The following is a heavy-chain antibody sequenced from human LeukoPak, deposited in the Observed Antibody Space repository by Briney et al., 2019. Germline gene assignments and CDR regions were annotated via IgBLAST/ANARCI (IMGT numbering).Heavy chain of an antibody. J-gene: IGHJ6*03. D-gene: IGHD6-6*01. V-gene: IGHV1-69*06. CDR2: IIPIFGTA. CDR1: GGTFSSYA. Sequence: ASVKVSCKASGGTFSSYAISWVRQAPGQGLEWMGGIIPIFGTANYAQKFQGRVTITADKSTSTAYMELSSLRSEDTAVYYCARSGIAARPYYYYYYMDVWGKGTTVTVSS. CDR3: ARSGIAARPYYYYYYMDV.